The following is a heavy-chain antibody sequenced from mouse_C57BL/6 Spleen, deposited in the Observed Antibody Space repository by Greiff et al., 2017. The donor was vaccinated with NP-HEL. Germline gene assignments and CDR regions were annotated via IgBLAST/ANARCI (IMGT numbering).Heavy chain of an antibody. CDR3: ARVCMVTSYYAMDY. J-gene: IGHJ4*01. CDR1: GYTFTSYW. CDR2: IDPNSGGT. Sequence: QVQLQQPGAELVKPGASVKLSCKASGYTFTSYWMHWVKQRPGRGLEWIGRIDPNSGGTKYNEKFKSKATLTVDKPSSPAYMRLSSLTSEDSAFYYCARVCMVTSYYAMDYWGQGTSVTVSS. D-gene: IGHD2-2*01. V-gene: IGHV1-72*01.